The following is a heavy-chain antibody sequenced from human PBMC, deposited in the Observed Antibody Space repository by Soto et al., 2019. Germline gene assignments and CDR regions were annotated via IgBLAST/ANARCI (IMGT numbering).Heavy chain of an antibody. J-gene: IGHJ4*02. V-gene: IGHV4-31*03. CDR3: ARTTFYDIFTAYYSLFDY. Sequence: QVQLQESGPGLVKPSQTLTLTCTVSGGSISSGRFYWSWIRQHPGKGLEWIGHISDSGSSYYNPSLESRVTISVDTSENQFSLRLSAVTAADTAVYFCARTTFYDIFTAYYSLFDYWGQGTKVIVSS. CDR2: ISDSGSS. CDR1: GGSISSGRFY. D-gene: IGHD3-9*01.